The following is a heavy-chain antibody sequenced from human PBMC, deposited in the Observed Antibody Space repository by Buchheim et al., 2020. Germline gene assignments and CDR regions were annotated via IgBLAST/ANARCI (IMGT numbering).Heavy chain of an antibody. Sequence: QVQLVESGGGVVQPGRSLRLSCAASGFTFSSYAMHWVRQAPGKGLEWVAVISYDGSNKYYADSVKGRFTISRDNSKNTLYLRMNSLRAEDTAVYYCARDLRGYSGYDEGGYWGQGTL. CDR1: GFTFSSYA. CDR3: ARDLRGYSGYDEGGY. V-gene: IGHV3-30-3*01. D-gene: IGHD5-12*01. CDR2: ISYDGSNK. J-gene: IGHJ4*02.